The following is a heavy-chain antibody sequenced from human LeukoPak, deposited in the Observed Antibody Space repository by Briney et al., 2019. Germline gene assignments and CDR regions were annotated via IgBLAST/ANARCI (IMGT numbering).Heavy chain of an antibody. V-gene: IGHV3-21*01. Sequence: PGRSLRLSCAASGFTFSSYSMNWVRQAPGKGLEWVSSISSSSSYIYYADSVKGRFTISRDNAKNSLYLQMNSLRAEDTAVYYCARADRTGITIFGVVINSNFDYWGQGTLVTVSS. CDR2: ISSSSSYI. D-gene: IGHD3-3*01. CDR1: GFTFSSYS. CDR3: ARADRTGITIFGVVINSNFDY. J-gene: IGHJ4*02.